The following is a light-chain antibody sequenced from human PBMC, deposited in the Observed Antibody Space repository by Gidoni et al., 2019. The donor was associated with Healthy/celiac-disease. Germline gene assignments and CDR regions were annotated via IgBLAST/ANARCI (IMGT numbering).Light chain of an antibody. J-gene: IGLJ3*02. CDR2: GNS. CDR1: SSNIGAGYD. V-gene: IGLV1-40*01. Sequence: SVSGAPGQRVTIPCTGSSSNIGAGYDVHWYQQLPGTAPKLLIYGNSNRPSGVPDRFSGSKSGTSASLAITGLQAEDEADYYCQSYDSSLSGWVFGGGTKLTVL. CDR3: QSYDSSLSGWV.